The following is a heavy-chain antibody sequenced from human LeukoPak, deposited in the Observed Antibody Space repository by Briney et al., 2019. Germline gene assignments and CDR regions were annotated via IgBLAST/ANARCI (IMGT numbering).Heavy chain of an antibody. D-gene: IGHD2-15*01. Sequence: ASVKVSCKASGGTFSSYAISWVRQAPGQGLEWMGGIIPIFGTANYAQKFQGRVTITADESTSTAYMELSSLRSEDTAVYYCAREGYSGDYYYYGMDVWGQGTTVTVSS. V-gene: IGHV1-69*13. CDR3: AREGYSGDYYYYGMDV. CDR2: IIPIFGTA. J-gene: IGHJ6*02. CDR1: GGTFSSYA.